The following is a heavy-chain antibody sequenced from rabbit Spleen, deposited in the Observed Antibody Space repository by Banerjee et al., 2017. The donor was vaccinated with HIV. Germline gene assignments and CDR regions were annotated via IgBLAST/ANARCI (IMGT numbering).Heavy chain of an antibody. CDR3: GRDTVGKLGDTDL. CDR2: IYTGSSHT. D-gene: IGHD5-1*01. V-gene: IGHV1S40*01. CDR1: GFSFSSSYY. Sequence: QSLEESGGDLVKPGASLTLTCTASGFSFSSSYYICWVRQAPGKGLEWIGCIYTGSSHTYYASWAKGRFTISKTSSTTVTLQMTSLTAADMATYFCGRDTVGKLGDTDLWGPGTLVTVS. J-gene: IGHJ4*01.